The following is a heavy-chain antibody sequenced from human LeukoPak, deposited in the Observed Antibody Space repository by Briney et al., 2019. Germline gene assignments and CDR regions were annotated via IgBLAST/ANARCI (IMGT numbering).Heavy chain of an antibody. Sequence: GSLRLSCAASGIAVSNNCMNWVRQPPGKGLEWIGEINHSGSTNYNPSLKSRVTISVDTSKNQFSLKLSSVTAADTAVYYCARKMRWGFDYWGQGTLVTVSS. CDR1: GIAVSNNC. V-gene: IGHV4-34*01. J-gene: IGHJ4*02. CDR2: INHSGST. CDR3: ARKMRWGFDY. D-gene: IGHD4-23*01.